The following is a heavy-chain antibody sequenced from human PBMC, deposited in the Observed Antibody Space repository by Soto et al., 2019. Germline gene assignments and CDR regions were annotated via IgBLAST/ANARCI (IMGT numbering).Heavy chain of an antibody. J-gene: IGHJ3*02. CDR2: IIPMLAIT. CDR3: ALGSWSGETFDI. D-gene: IGHD6-13*01. Sequence: QVQLVQSGAEVKKPGSSVMVSCKASGGTFNVYTIIWVRQAPGQGLEWMGRIIPMLAITNYAQRFQGRVTLTADTSTTTAYMELSSLTSEDTAVYYCALGSWSGETFDIWGQGTLVTVSS. V-gene: IGHV1-69*02. CDR1: GGTFNVYT.